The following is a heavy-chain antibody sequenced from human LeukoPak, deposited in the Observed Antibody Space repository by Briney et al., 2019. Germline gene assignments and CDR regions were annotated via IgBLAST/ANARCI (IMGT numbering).Heavy chain of an antibody. CDR1: GSTFTSSA. J-gene: IGHJ4*02. Sequence: SVKVSCKASGSTFTSSAVHWVRQARGQRLEWIGWIVVGSGNTNYAQKFQERVAITRDMSTSTAYMELSSLRSEDTALYYCAATHVDTAIPTDYWGQGTLVTVSS. V-gene: IGHV1-58*01. D-gene: IGHD5-18*01. CDR2: IVVGSGNT. CDR3: AATHVDTAIPTDY.